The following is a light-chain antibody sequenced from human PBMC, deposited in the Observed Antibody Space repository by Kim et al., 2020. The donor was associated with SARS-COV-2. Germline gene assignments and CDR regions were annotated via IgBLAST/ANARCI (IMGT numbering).Light chain of an antibody. CDR2: AAS. CDR1: QRVRANL. Sequence: SPGDRGTRSCRASQRVRANLLAWYQHKPGQAHRLLIYAASSRARGVSDRFSGSGSGTDFTLTINRLEPEDFAVYYCQIYADSPPNTFGPGTKLDI. CDR3: QIYADSPPNT. V-gene: IGKV3-20*01. J-gene: IGKJ2*01.